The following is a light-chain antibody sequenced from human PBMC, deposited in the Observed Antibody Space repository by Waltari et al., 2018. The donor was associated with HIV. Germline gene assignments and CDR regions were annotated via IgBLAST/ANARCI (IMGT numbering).Light chain of an antibody. CDR3: GTWDSSLSLYV. Sequence: QSILTQPPSVSAAPGQKVTISCSGDNSNLGNNYVPWYQQVPGRAPRLLIYDNEKRPSGIPDRFSASKAGMSATLDIAGLQIVDEADYYCGTWDSSLSLYVFGTGTTIAVL. CDR2: DNE. J-gene: IGLJ1*01. V-gene: IGLV1-51*01. CDR1: NSNLGNNY.